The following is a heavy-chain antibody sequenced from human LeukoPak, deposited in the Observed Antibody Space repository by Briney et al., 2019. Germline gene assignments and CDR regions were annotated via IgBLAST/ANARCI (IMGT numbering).Heavy chain of an antibody. V-gene: IGHV3-23*01. CDR3: AQIAVAGYYYYYGMDV. CDR1: GFTFSSYA. J-gene: IGHJ6*02. CDR2: ISGSGGST. Sequence: GGSLRLSCATSGFTFSSYAMSWVRQAPGKGLEWVSAISGSGGSTYYADSVKGRFTISRDNSKDTLYLQMNSLRAEDTAVYYCAQIAVAGYYYYYGMDVWGQGTTVTVSS. D-gene: IGHD6-19*01.